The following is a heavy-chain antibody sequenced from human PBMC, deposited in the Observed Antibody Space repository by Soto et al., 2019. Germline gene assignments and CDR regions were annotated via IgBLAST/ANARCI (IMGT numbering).Heavy chain of an antibody. CDR3: ARLRDRSGTAAIYEGMDV. V-gene: IGHV4-59*11. J-gene: IGHJ6*02. D-gene: IGHD3-22*01. Sequence: QVHLQESGPELVKPSETLSLTCRVSGVSLTSHYWTWIRQSPGKGLEWIGYIYYSGSTNYSPSLKSRLTMSIDTPSNQFSLHLSSVTAADTAIYYCARLRDRSGTAAIYEGMDVWGPGTMVTVSS. CDR2: IYYSGST. CDR1: GVSLTSHY.